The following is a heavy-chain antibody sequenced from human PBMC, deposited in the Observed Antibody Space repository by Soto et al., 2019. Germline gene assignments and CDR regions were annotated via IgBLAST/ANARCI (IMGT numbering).Heavy chain of an antibody. J-gene: IGHJ6*02. Sequence: SETLSLTCTVSGDSISSNYWSWIRQHPGKGLEWIGYIYYSGATNYNPSLKSRVTIPVDTSKNQFSLKLNSVTAADTAVYYCARAMGDWGTYYYYYGMDVWGQGTTVTVSS. CDR3: ARAMGDWGTYYYYYGMDV. CDR1: GDSISSNY. D-gene: IGHD3-16*01. V-gene: IGHV4-59*01. CDR2: IYYSGAT.